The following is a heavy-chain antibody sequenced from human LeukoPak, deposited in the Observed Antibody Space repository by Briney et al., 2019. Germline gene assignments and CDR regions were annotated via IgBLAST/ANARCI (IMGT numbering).Heavy chain of an antibody. D-gene: IGHD1-26*01. CDR1: GYSISSGYY. V-gene: IGHV4-38-2*01. CDR2: IYHSGST. CDR3: ARRRKGACSDTLGY. J-gene: IGHJ4*02. Sequence: SETLSLTCAVSGYSISSGYYWGWIRQPPGKGLEWIGSIYHSGSTYYNPSLKSRVTISVDTSKNQFSLKLSSVTAADTAVYYCARRRKGACSDTLGYWGQGNLVNVSS.